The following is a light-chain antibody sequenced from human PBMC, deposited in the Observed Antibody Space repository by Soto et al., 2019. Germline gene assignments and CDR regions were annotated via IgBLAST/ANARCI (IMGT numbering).Light chain of an antibody. CDR3: QQYISCPLT. CDR2: GAS. Sequence: EIVMPQSPATMSVSPGERDTLSCRASQSVSSDLAWYQQTPGQAPSLLIYGASTRATGTPARFSGSGSGTEFTLTISSLQSEDFAAYYCQQYISCPLTFGGGTKVDIK. CDR1: QSVSSD. J-gene: IGKJ4*02. V-gene: IGKV3-15*01.